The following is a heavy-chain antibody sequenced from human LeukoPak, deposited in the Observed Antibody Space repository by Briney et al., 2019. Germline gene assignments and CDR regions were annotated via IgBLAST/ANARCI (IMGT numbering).Heavy chain of an antibody. CDR1: GFTFSSYA. Sequence: GRSLRLSCAASGFTFSSYAMHWVRQAPGKGLEWVAVISYDGSNKYYADSVKGRFTISRDNSKNTLYLQMNSLRAEDTAVYYCARDLPKYCSGGSCYSGFDYWGQGTLVTVSS. V-gene: IGHV3-30-3*01. CDR3: ARDLPKYCSGGSCYSGFDY. J-gene: IGHJ4*02. CDR2: ISYDGSNK. D-gene: IGHD2-15*01.